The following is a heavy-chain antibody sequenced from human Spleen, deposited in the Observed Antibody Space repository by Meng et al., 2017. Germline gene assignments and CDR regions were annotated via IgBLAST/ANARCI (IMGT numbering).Heavy chain of an antibody. D-gene: IGHD6-13*01. Sequence: ASVKVSCKTSGYTFTGYYMHWVRQAPGQGLEWMGWINPNSGGTNYAQKFQGRVTLTRDTSINTAYMEVSWLRSDDTAVYYCATLGGLAAAGDFDYWGQGTLVTVSS. J-gene: IGHJ4*02. CDR3: ATLGGLAAAGDFDY. CDR2: INPNSGGT. V-gene: IGHV1-2*02. CDR1: GYTFTGYY.